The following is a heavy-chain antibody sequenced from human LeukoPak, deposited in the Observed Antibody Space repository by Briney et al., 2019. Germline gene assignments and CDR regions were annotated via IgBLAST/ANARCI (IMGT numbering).Heavy chain of an antibody. CDR2: VYYNGST. D-gene: IGHD2-15*01. Sequence: SETLSLTCTVSGGPISSYYWSWIRQPPGKGLEWIGSVYYNGSTYYTPPLKSRVTISVDTSKNQFSLKLNSMTAADTAVYYCARHSRGVTSGPAFDIWGQGTMVTVSS. J-gene: IGHJ3*02. CDR3: ARHSRGVTSGPAFDI. V-gene: IGHV4-59*05. CDR1: GGPISSYY.